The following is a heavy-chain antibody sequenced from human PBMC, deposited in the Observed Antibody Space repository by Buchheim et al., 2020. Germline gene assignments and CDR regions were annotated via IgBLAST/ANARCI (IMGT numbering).Heavy chain of an antibody. CDR3: AKEATGDLGY. CDR2: ISYDGSNK. Sequence: QVQLVESGGGVVQPGRSLRLSCAASGFTFSSYGMHWVRQATGKGLEWVAVISYDGSNKYYADSVKGRFTISRDNSKNTLYLQMNSLRAEDTAVYYCAKEATGDLGYWGQGTL. D-gene: IGHD7-27*01. V-gene: IGHV3-30*18. CDR1: GFTFSSYG. J-gene: IGHJ4*02.